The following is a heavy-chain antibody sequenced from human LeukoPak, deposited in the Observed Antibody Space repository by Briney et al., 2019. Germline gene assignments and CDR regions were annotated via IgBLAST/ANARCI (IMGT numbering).Heavy chain of an antibody. CDR3: ARDTPLEWSTPFYYGMDV. CDR1: GFTFSSYS. V-gene: IGHV3-21*01. J-gene: IGHJ6*02. D-gene: IGHD3-3*01. Sequence: GGSLRLSCAASGFTFSSYSTNWVRQAPGKGLEWVSSISSSSSYIYYADSVKGRFTISRDNAKNSLYLQMNSLRAEDTAVYYCARDTPLEWSTPFYYGMDVWGQGTTVTVSS. CDR2: ISSSSSYI.